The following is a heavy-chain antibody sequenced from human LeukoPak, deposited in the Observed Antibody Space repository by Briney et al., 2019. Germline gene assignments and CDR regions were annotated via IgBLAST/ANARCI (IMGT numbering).Heavy chain of an antibody. CDR2: IYHSGST. J-gene: IGHJ4*02. CDR1: GYSISSGYY. D-gene: IGHD2-2*01. Sequence: SETLSLTCTVSGYSISSGYYWGWIRPPPGKGLEWIGSIYHSGSTYYNPSLKSRVTISVDTSKNQFSLKLSSVTAADTAVYYCAIQVVPAAPYYFDYWGQGTLVTVSS. V-gene: IGHV4-38-2*02. CDR3: AIQVVPAAPYYFDY.